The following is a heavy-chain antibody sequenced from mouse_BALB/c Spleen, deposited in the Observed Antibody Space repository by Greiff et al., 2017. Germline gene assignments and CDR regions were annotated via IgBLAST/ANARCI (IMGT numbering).Heavy chain of an antibody. D-gene: IGHD1-1*01. CDR3: ARGDYYGSSYYYAMDY. CDR1: GFTFSSYA. Sequence: DVMLVESGGGLVKPGGSLKLSCAASGFTFSSYAMSWVRQSPEKRLEWVAEISSGGSYTYYPDTVTGRFTISRDNAKNTLYLEMSSLRSEDTAMYYCARGDYYGSSYYYAMDYWGQGTSVTVSS. V-gene: IGHV5-9-4*01. J-gene: IGHJ4*01. CDR2: ISSGGSYT.